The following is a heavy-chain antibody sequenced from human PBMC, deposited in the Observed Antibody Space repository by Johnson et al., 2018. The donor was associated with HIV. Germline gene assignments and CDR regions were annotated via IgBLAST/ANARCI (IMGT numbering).Heavy chain of an antibody. J-gene: IGHJ3*02. Sequence: VQLVESGGGLVQPGGSLRVSCAASGFTFSSYAMSWVRQVPGKGLEWVSAISGSGGSTYYADSVKGRFNIYRGNSKNTLYLQMNSLRAEDTAVYYCAKDYYYDSSGYFLTCAFDIWGQGTMVTVSS. CDR3: AKDYYYDSSGYFLTCAFDI. V-gene: IGHV3-23*04. CDR1: GFTFSSYA. CDR2: ISGSGGST. D-gene: IGHD3-22*01.